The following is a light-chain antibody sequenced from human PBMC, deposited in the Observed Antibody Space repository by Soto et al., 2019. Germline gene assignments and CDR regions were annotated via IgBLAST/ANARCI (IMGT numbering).Light chain of an antibody. CDR3: QQYNSYPP. V-gene: IGKV1-5*03. CDR1: QSISSW. Sequence: DIQMTQSPSTLSASVGDRVTITCRARQSISSWLAWYQQKPGKAPKLLIYKASSLESGVPSRFSGSGSGTEFTLTISSLQPDDFATSYCQQYNSYPPFGQGTKVEIK. CDR2: KAS. J-gene: IGKJ1*01.